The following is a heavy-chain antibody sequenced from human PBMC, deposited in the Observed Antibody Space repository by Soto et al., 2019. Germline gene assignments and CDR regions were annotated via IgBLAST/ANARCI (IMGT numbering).Heavy chain of an antibody. CDR1: GGSISSYY. CDR2: IYYSGST. CDR3: ARVVVPAAIGAFDI. V-gene: IGHV4-59*01. J-gene: IGHJ3*02. Sequence: ASETLSLTCTVSGGSISSYYWSWIRQPPGKGLEWIGYIYYSGSTNYNPSLKSRVTISVDTSKNQFSLKLSSVTAADTAMYYCARVVVPAAIGAFDIWGQGTMVTVSS. D-gene: IGHD2-2*01.